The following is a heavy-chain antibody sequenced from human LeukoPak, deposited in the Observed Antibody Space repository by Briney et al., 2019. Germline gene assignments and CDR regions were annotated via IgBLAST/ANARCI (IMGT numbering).Heavy chain of an antibody. Sequence: ASVKVSCTASGYTFTSYGISWVRQAPGQGLEWMGWISAYNGNTNHAQKVQGRVTMTTDTSTSTAYMELRSLRSDDTAVFYCAKAGGTYLNYFDYGGQGTLVTVSS. J-gene: IGHJ4*02. CDR3: AKAGGTYLNYFDY. D-gene: IGHD1-1*01. V-gene: IGHV1-18*01. CDR1: GYTFTSYG. CDR2: ISAYNGNT.